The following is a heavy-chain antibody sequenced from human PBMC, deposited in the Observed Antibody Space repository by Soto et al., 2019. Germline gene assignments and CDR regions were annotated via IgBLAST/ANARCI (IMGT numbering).Heavy chain of an antibody. CDR2: IYYSGST. D-gene: IGHD2-21*02. V-gene: IGHV4-39*01. Sequence: PSETLSLTCTVSGGSISSSSYYWGWIRQPPGKGLEWIGSIYYSGSTYYNPSLKSRVTISVDTSKNQFSLKLSSVTAADTAVYYCARLSFGGNSWSYCYCYGMDVWGQGTTVTVSS. CDR3: ARLSFGGNSWSYCYCYGMDV. J-gene: IGHJ6*02. CDR1: GGSISSSSYY.